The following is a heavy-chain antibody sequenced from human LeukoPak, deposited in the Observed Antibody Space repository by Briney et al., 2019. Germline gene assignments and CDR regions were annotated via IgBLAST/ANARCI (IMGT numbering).Heavy chain of an antibody. D-gene: IGHD2-8*01. CDR2: IIPIFGTA. CDR3: ARGDIVLTRLTSWFDP. V-gene: IGHV1-69*01. CDR1: GGTFSSYA. Sequence: RASVKVSCKASGGTFSSYAISWVRLAPGQGLEWMGGIIPIFGTANYAQKFQGRVMITADESTSTAYMELSSLRSEDTAVYYCARGDIVLTRLTSWFDPWGQGTLVTVSS. J-gene: IGHJ5*02.